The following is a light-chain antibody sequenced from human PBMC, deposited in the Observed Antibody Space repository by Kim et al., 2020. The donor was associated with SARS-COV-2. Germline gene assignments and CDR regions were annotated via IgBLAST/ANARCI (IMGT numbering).Light chain of an antibody. Sequence: SYELTQPPSVSVSPGQTASITCSGDKLGDKYACWYQQKPGQSPVLVIYQDSKRPSGIPERFSGSNSGNTATLTISGTQAMDEADYYCQAWDSSIWVFGGGTQPTFL. J-gene: IGLJ3*02. V-gene: IGLV3-1*01. CDR1: KLGDKY. CDR3: QAWDSSIWV. CDR2: QDS.